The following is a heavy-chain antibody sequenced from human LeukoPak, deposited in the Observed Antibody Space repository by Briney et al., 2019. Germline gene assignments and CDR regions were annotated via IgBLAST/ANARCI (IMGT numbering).Heavy chain of an antibody. J-gene: IGHJ6*02. CDR2: IYSGGST. Sequence: GSLRLSCAASGFTVSSNYMSWVRQAPGKGLEWVSVIYSGGSTYCADSVKGRFTISRDNSKNTLYLQMNSLRAEDTAVYYCASPIAAAGPRDYYYYGMDVWGQGTTVTVSS. D-gene: IGHD6-13*01. CDR3: ASPIAAAGPRDYYYYGMDV. V-gene: IGHV3-66*01. CDR1: GFTVSSNY.